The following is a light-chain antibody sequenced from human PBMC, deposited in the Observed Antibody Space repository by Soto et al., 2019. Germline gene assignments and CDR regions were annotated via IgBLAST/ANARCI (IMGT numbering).Light chain of an antibody. V-gene: IGKV3-20*01. CDR3: QQYGSSPWT. CDR1: QSVSSSY. Sequence: EIVLTQSPGTLSLSPGERATLSCRASQSVSSSYLAWYQQKPGQAPRLXIYGASSRATGIPDRFSGSGSGTDGTITISRLEPEDFEMYYCQQYGSSPWTFGQGTKVDIK. J-gene: IGKJ1*01. CDR2: GAS.